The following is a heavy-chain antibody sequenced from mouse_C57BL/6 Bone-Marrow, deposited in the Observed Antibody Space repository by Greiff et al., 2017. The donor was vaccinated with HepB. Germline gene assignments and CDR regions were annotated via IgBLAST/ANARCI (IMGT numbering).Heavy chain of an antibody. V-gene: IGHV1-69*01. CDR3: ARKYYGSSCAMDY. CDR1: GYTFTSYW. J-gene: IGHJ4*01. Sequence: VQLQQPGAELVMPGASVKLSCKASGYTFTSYWMHWVKQRPGQGLEWIGEIDPSDSYTNYNQKFKGKSTLTVDKSSSTAYMQLSSLTSEDSAVYYCARKYYGSSCAMDYWGQGTSVTVSS. D-gene: IGHD1-1*01. CDR2: IDPSDSYT.